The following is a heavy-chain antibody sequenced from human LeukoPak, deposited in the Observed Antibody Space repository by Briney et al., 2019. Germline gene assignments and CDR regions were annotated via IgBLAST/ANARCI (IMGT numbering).Heavy chain of an antibody. CDR1: GFTFNTFW. CDR2: IKQDGSEM. V-gene: IGHV3-7*01. J-gene: IGHJ2*01. Sequence: GGSLRLSCAASGFTFNTFWMSWVRQAPGKGPEWVANIKQDGSEMHYVDSVKGRFTISRDNAKSSLYLQMNSLRAEDTGVYYCARRYFDLWGRGTPVTVSS. CDR3: ARRYFDL.